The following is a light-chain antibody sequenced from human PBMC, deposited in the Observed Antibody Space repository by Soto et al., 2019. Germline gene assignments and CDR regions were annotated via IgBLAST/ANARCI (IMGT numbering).Light chain of an antibody. CDR1: QTVSSY. Sequence: DIQMTPSPSTLSGSVGHFVPDTSRASQTVSSYLNWYQQKPGTVPKLLIYATSNLQSGVPSRFSGRGFGTDFTLTISSLQPEDFATYYCQQSFTTPSFGQGTRLEI. CDR3: QQSFTTPS. J-gene: IGKJ5*01. CDR2: ATS. V-gene: IGKV1-39*01.